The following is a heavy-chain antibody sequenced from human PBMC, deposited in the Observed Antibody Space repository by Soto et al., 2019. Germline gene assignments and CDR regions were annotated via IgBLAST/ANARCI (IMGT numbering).Heavy chain of an antibody. CDR1: GGSISSYY. Sequence: SSETLSLTCTVSGGSISSYYWSWIRQPPGKRLEWIGYIYSSGNTNYNPSLKSRVTISVDTSKNQFSLKLSSVTAADTAVYYCARENYFDYWGQGTLVTVSS. V-gene: IGHV4-59*01. CDR3: ARENYFDY. J-gene: IGHJ4*02. CDR2: IYSSGNT.